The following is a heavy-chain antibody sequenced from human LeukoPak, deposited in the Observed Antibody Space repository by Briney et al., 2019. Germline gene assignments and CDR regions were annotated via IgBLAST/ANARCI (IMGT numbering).Heavy chain of an antibody. CDR1: GFTFSSYA. Sequence: PGGSLRLSCAASGFTFSSYAMSWVRQAPGKGLEWVSAISGNGGSTYYADSVKGRFTISRDNSKNTLFLQMSSLRTEDTAVYYCASPYSGYDYNFDHWGQGTLVTVSS. CDR2: ISGNGGST. V-gene: IGHV3-23*01. CDR3: ASPYSGYDYNFDH. J-gene: IGHJ4*02. D-gene: IGHD5-12*01.